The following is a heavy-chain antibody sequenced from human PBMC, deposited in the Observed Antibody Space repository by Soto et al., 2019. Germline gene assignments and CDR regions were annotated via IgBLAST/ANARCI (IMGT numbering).Heavy chain of an antibody. V-gene: IGHV1-69*01. J-gene: IGHJ6*02. D-gene: IGHD2-21*02. CDR3: ASRVGVVTATRAWYSGMDV. CDR1: GGTFRRYA. CDR2: IIPIFGTA. Sequence: QVQLVQSGAEVTKPGSSVKVSCTASGGTFRRYAISWVRQAPGQGLEWMGGIIPIFGTANYARKFQGRVTITADESTSTAYLELSSLRSEDTAVYYCASRVGVVTATRAWYSGMDVCGQWTTVTVSS.